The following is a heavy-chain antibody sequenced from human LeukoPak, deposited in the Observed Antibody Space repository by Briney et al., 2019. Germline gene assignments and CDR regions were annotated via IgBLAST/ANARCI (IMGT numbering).Heavy chain of an antibody. CDR2: INQNGGVK. CDR1: GFTFSNAW. CDR3: TRTVNSASDF. Sequence: PGGSLRLSCAASGFTFSNAWMNWVRQAPGKGLEWVATINQNGGVKYYVDSVKGRFTISRDNAKTSLFLQMNSLRIDDTAMYYCTRTVNSASDFWGLGTLVTVSS. V-gene: IGHV3-7*03. D-gene: IGHD4-23*01. J-gene: IGHJ4*02.